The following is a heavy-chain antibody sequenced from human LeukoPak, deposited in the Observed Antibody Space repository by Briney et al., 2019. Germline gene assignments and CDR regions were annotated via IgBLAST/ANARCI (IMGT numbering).Heavy chain of an antibody. V-gene: IGHV1-2*02. CDR1: GYTFTGYF. CDR3: ARQELVDIVATTY. J-gene: IGHJ4*02. D-gene: IGHD5-12*01. Sequence: GASVKVSCKASGYTFTGYFMHWVRQAPGRGLEWMGWINPNSGGTNYAQKFQGRVTMTRDTSISTAYMELSRLRSDDTAVYYCARQELVDIVATTYWGQGTLVTVSS. CDR2: INPNSGGT.